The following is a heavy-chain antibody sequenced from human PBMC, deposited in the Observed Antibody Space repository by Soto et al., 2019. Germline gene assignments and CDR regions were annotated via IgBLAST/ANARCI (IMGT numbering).Heavy chain of an antibody. J-gene: IGHJ4*02. CDR2: INAANGNT. Sequence: ASVKVSCKASGYTFTTYAMHWVRQAPGQRLEWMGWINAANGNTKYSQKFKGRVTITRDTSASTAYMELSSLRSEDTAVYYCARSLMNTAMVTFYYFDYWGQGTLVTVSS. V-gene: IGHV1-3*01. D-gene: IGHD5-18*01. CDR3: ARSLMNTAMVTFYYFDY. CDR1: GYTFTTYA.